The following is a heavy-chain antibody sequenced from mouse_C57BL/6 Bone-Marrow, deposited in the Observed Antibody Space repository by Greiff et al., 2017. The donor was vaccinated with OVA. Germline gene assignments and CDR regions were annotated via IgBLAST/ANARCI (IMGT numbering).Heavy chain of an antibody. J-gene: IGHJ4*01. CDR1: GFTFSSYA. D-gene: IGHD2-1*01. Sequence: EVMLVESGAGLVKPGGSLQLSCAASGFTFSSYAMSWVRQTPEKRLEWVAYISSGGDYIYYADTVKGRFTISRDNARNTLYLQMSSLKSEDTAMYYCTRLLDAMDYWGQGTSVTVSS. V-gene: IGHV5-9-1*02. CDR2: ISSGGDYI. CDR3: TRLLDAMDY.